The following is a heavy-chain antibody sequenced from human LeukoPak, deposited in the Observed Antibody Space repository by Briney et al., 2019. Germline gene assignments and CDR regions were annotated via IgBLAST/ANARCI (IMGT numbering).Heavy chain of an antibody. CDR2: IYSAGST. CDR3: ARDTQRGADY. CDR1: GFTVSSNY. D-gene: IGHD1-26*01. V-gene: IGHV3-66*01. Sequence: GGSLRLSCAASGFTVSSNYMSWVRQAPGKGLEGVSVIYSAGSTYYADSVKGRFTISRDNSKNTLYLQMNSLRDEDTAVYYCARDTQRGADYWGQGTLVTVSS. J-gene: IGHJ4*02.